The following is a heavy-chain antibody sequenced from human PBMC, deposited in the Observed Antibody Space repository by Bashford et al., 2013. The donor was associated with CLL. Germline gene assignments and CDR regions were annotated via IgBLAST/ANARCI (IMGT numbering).Heavy chain of an antibody. J-gene: IGHJ4*02. CDR2: IYPGDSDT. V-gene: IGHV5-51*01. CDR3: ARGYMYGPFYFDY. Sequence: LGESLKISCKTSGYSFTSYWIHWVRQMPGKELEWMGIIYPGDSDTTYSPSFQGQVTISADKSISTAYLQWSSLKASDTAIYYCARGYMYGPFYFDYWGQGTLVTVSS. D-gene: IGHD5-18*01. CDR1: GYSFTSYW.